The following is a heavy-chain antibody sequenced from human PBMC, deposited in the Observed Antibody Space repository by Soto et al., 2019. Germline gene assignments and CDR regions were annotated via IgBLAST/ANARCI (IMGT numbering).Heavy chain of an antibody. J-gene: IGHJ4*02. D-gene: IGHD2-15*01. Sequence: ASVKVSCKVSGYTLTELSMHWVRQAPGKGLEWMGGFDPEDGETIYAQKFQGRVTMTEDTSTDTAYMELSSLRSEDTAVYYCATALLVGPRGVDFDYWGQGTLVTISS. V-gene: IGHV1-24*01. CDR2: FDPEDGET. CDR3: ATALLVGPRGVDFDY. CDR1: GYTLTELS.